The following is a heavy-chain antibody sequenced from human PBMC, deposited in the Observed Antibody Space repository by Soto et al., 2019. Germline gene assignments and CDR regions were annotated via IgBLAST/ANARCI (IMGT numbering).Heavy chain of an antibody. Sequence: PGGSLRLSCACSGFTFSSYSMNWVRQAPGKGLEWVSYISSSSSTIYYADSVKGRFTISRDNAKNSLYLQMNSLRDEDTAVYYCSRDRAVGIAVALDLLDPWGQGTLVTVSS. CDR1: GFTFSSYS. V-gene: IGHV3-48*02. CDR3: SRDRAVGIAVALDLLDP. J-gene: IGHJ5*02. CDR2: ISSSSSTI. D-gene: IGHD6-19*01.